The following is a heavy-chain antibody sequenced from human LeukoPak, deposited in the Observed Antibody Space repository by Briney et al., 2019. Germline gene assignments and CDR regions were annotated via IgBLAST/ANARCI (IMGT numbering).Heavy chain of an antibody. Sequence: GGSLRLSCAASGFTFSDYYMSWIRQAPGKGLEWVSYISSSGSTIYYADSVKGRLTISRDNAKNSLYLQMNSLRAEDTAVYYCARALSRYCSSTSCYQGYYYYYMDVWGKGTTVTVSS. J-gene: IGHJ6*03. CDR3: ARALSRYCSSTSCYQGYYYYYMDV. V-gene: IGHV3-11*04. CDR1: GFTFSDYY. CDR2: ISSSGSTI. D-gene: IGHD2-2*01.